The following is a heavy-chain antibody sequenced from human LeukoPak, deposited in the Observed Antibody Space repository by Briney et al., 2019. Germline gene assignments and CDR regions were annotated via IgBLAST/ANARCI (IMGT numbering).Heavy chain of an antibody. Sequence: SETLSLTCTVSGGSISSYYWGWIRQPPGKGLEWIGSIYHSGSTYYNPSLRSRVTISVDTSKNQFSLKLSSVTAADTAVYYCARLTDTYAFHIWGQGTMVTVSS. V-gene: IGHV4-38-2*02. J-gene: IGHJ3*02. D-gene: IGHD2-8*02. CDR3: ARLTDTYAFHI. CDR2: IYHSGST. CDR1: GGSISSYY.